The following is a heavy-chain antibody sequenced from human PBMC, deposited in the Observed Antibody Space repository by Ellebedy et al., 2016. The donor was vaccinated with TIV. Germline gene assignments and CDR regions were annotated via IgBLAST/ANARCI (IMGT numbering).Heavy chain of an antibody. V-gene: IGHV3-23*01. Sequence: PGGSLRLSCVASGFSFSSYALSRVSQAPGKGLAWVSGFGVSGDSTYNADSVNGRFTISRDNSKNTLYLQMNSLRAEDTAIYYCARGRSGTYIHHAFDYWGQGTLVTVSS. CDR2: FGVSGDST. CDR1: GFSFSSYA. J-gene: IGHJ4*02. CDR3: ARGRSGTYIHHAFDY. D-gene: IGHD1-14*01.